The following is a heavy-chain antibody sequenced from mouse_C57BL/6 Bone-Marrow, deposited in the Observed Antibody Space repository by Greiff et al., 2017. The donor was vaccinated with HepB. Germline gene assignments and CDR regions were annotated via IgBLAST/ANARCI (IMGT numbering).Heavy chain of an antibody. Sequence: VQLKESGAELARPGASVKLSCKASGYTFTSYGISWVKQRTGQGLEWIGEIYPRSGNTYYNEKFKGKATLTADKSSSTAYMELRSLTSEDSAVYFCARSEANWERFDVWGTGTTVTVSS. V-gene: IGHV1-81*01. D-gene: IGHD4-1*01. CDR2: IYPRSGNT. CDR3: ARSEANWERFDV. CDR1: GYTFTSYG. J-gene: IGHJ1*03.